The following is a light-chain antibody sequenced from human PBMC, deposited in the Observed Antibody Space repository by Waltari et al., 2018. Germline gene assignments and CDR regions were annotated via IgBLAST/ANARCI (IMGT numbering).Light chain of an antibody. Sequence: QSALAQPASVSASPGQSITIPCTGTSSDVGGYNYASWYQQHPDKAPKLIISDVSDRPSGVSNRFSGSKSGNTASLTISGLQAEDEGDYYCSSYTSRSNFGVFGTGTKVTVL. CDR2: DVS. J-gene: IGLJ1*01. V-gene: IGLV2-14*03. CDR1: SSDVGGYNY. CDR3: SSYTSRSNFGV.